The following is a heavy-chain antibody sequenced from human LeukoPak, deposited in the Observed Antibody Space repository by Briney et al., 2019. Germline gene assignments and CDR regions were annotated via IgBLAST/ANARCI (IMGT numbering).Heavy chain of an antibody. V-gene: IGHV3-7*05. CDR1: GFTFSNYW. CDR2: IRQDGMEK. D-gene: IGHD3-22*01. J-gene: IGHJ4*02. CDR3: ARSESYDVSLDY. Sequence: PGGSLGLSCSASGFTFSNYWMNWVRQAPGKGLEWVANIRQDGMEKYYVWSVKGRFTISRDNARNSVYLQMNSLRAEDTAVYYCARSESYDVSLDYWGQGNLVTVSS.